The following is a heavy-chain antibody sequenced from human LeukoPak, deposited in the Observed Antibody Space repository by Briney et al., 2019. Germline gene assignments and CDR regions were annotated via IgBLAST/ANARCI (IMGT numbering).Heavy chain of an antibody. CDR1: GFTFSYYS. Sequence: GGSLRLSCAASGFTFSYYSMKWVRHAPAQGQEWVSYISSSTTLIHYADSVKGRFTISRDNAKSSLYLQMNSLRDEDTALYFCAREGHYGALDIWGQGTMVTVSS. CDR3: AREGHYGALDI. V-gene: IGHV3-48*02. J-gene: IGHJ3*02. CDR2: ISSSTTLI. D-gene: IGHD3-10*01.